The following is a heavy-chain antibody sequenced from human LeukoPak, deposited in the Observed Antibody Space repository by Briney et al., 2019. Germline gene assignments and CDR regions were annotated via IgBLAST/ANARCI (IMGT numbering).Heavy chain of an antibody. V-gene: IGHV3-33*01. J-gene: IGHJ4*02. CDR2: IWYDGSNK. CDR1: GFTFSSYG. CDR3: ARDACGGDCYSDY. D-gene: IGHD2-21*02. Sequence: GGSLRLSCAASGFTFSSYGMHWVRQAPGKGLEWVAVIWYDGSNKYYADSVKGRFTISRDNSKNTLYLQMNSLRAEDTAVYYCARDACGGDCYSDYWGQGTLVTVSS.